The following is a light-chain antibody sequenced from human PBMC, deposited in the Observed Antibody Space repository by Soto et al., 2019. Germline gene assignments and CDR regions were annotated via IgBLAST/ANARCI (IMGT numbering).Light chain of an antibody. CDR3: CSYASSGSYV. Sequence: QSALTQPASVSGSPGQSITISCTGTSSDVGSYNLVSWYQQYPGKAPKVMIYEGSKRPSGISYRFSGSKSATTASLTISGLQAEDEADYYCCSYASSGSYVFGTGTKLTVL. V-gene: IGLV2-23*01. CDR1: SSDVGSYNL. J-gene: IGLJ1*01. CDR2: EGS.